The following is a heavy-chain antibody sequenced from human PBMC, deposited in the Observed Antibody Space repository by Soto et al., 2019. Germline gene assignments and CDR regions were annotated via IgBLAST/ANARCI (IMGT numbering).Heavy chain of an antibody. Sequence: SETLSLTCTVSGGSISSGGYYWSWIRQHPGEGLEWIGYIYYSGSTYYNPSLKSRVTISVDTSKNQFSLKLSSVTAADTAVYYCARHNYDSSGTAVDVWGQGTTVTVSS. V-gene: IGHV4-31*03. CDR3: ARHNYDSSGTAVDV. J-gene: IGHJ6*02. CDR2: IYYSGST. D-gene: IGHD3-22*01. CDR1: GGSISSGGYY.